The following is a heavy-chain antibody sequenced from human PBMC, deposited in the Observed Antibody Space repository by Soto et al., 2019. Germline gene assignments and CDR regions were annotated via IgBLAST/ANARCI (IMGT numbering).Heavy chain of an antibody. CDR1: GYTFTSYA. CDR3: AREDVSSSWYRPNYYYYGMDA. D-gene: IGHD6-13*01. CDR2: INAGNGNT. J-gene: IGHJ6*02. V-gene: IGHV1-3*01. Sequence: ASVKVSCKASGYTFTSYAMHWVRQAPGQRLEWMGWINAGNGNTKYSQKFQGRVTITRDTSASTAYMELSSLRSEDTAVYYCAREDVSSSWYRPNYYYYGMDAWGQGTTATVSS.